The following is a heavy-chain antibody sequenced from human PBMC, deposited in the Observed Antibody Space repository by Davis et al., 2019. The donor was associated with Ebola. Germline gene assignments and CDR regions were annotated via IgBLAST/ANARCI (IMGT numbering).Heavy chain of an antibody. D-gene: IGHD3-22*01. CDR3: AKAPALYYYERV. CDR1: GFTFSGFY. J-gene: IGHJ6*02. CDR2: ISSSGSYT. V-gene: IGHV3-11*05. Sequence: PGGSLRLSCAASGFTFSGFYMSWIRQAPGKGLEWVSYISSSGSYTNSADSVKGRFTISRDNSKNTLYLQMNSLRAEDTAVYYCAKAPALYYYERVWGQGTTVTVSS.